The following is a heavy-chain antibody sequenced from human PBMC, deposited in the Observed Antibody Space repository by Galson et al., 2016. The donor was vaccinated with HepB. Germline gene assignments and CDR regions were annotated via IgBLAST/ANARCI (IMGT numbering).Heavy chain of an antibody. CDR3: ARDGRRGYDMDV. CDR2: IASNRRTM. Sequence: SLRLSCAASGFTFSDSSKNWVRQAPGKGLEWVSYIASNRRTMYYADSARGRFTISRDNAKDSLYLQMNSLRDEDTAVYYCARDGRRGYDMDVWGQGTTVTVSS. V-gene: IGHV3-48*02. J-gene: IGHJ6*02. CDR1: GFTFSDSS.